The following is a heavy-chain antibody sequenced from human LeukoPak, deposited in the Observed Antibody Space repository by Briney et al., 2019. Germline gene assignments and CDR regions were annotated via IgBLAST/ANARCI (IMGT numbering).Heavy chain of an antibody. CDR1: GFPFSAYD. V-gene: IGHV3-13*01. J-gene: IGHJ2*01. CDR2: VGSAGDT. CDR3: VRGALPGDNWYFDL. Sequence: GGSLRLSCATSGFPFSAYDMHWVRQAPGKGLEWVSAVGSAGDTYYPGAVKGRFTISRDYATDSLYLQMTSLRAGDTAVYFCVRGALPGDNWYFDLWGRGTLVTVSS. D-gene: IGHD7-27*01.